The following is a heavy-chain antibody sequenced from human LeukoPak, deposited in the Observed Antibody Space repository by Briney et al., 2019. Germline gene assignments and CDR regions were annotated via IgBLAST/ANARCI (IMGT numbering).Heavy chain of an antibody. J-gene: IGHJ3*02. CDR3: ARDKQWFGELFHDAFDI. D-gene: IGHD3-10*01. CDR1: GFTFSDYY. CDR2: ISSSGSTI. V-gene: IGHV3-11*01. Sequence: GGSLRLSCAASGFTFSDYYMSWIRQAPGKGLEWVSYISSSGSTIYYADSVKGRFTISRDNAKNSLYLQMNSLRAEDTAVYYCARDKQWFGELFHDAFDIWGQGTMVTVSS.